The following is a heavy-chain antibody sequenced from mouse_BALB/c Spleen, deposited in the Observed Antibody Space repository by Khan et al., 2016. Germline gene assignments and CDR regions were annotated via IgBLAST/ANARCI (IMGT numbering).Heavy chain of an antibody. CDR3: SRDFTAATGYFDV. V-gene: IGHV5-12-2*01. D-gene: IGHD1-2*01. CDR2: ISNGGGST. CDR1: GFTFSSYT. J-gene: IGHJ1*01. Sequence: EVELVESGGGLVQPGGSLKLSCAASGFTFSSYTMSWVRQTPEKRLEWVAYISNGGGSTFYPDTVKGRFTISRDHAKNTLYLQMSSLKSEDTAMYCCSRDFTAATGYFDVWGAGTTVTVSS.